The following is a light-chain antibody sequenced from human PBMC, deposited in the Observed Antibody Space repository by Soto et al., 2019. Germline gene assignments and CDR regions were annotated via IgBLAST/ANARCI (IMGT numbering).Light chain of an antibody. CDR1: QSVDSN. J-gene: IGKJ1*01. CDR2: GAS. CDR3: QQYTSYPWT. Sequence: ELLMTQSQGNLSVSAGGGAPGSCRASQSVDSNLAWYQQKPGQAPRLLIYGASTRATGISARFSGSGSGTEFTLTISSLQSEDFATSNCQQYTSYPWTFGQGTKVDIK. V-gene: IGKV3-15*01.